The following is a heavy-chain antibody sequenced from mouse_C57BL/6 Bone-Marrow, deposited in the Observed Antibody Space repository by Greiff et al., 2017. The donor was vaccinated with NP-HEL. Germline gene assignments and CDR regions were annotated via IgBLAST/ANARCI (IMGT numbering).Heavy chain of an antibody. CDR2: IYPGDGDT. CDR1: GYAFSSSW. Sequence: VQLQQSGPELVKPGASVKISCKASGYAFSSSWMNWVKQRPGKGLEWIGRIYPGDGDTNYNGKFKGKATLTADKSSSTAYMQLSSLTSEDSAVYFCARFRWFAYWGQGTLVTVSA. CDR3: ARFRWFAY. V-gene: IGHV1-82*01. J-gene: IGHJ3*01.